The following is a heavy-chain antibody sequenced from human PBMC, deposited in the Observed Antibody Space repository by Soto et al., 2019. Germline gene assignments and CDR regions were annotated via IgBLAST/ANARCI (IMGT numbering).Heavy chain of an antibody. CDR3: ATARPDYDVWCCYFTSYYYYGMDF. V-gene: IGHV6-1*01. Sequence: SQTLSLTCAISGDSVSTNSAAWNWIRQSPSRGLEWLGRTYYRSKWYNDYAVSVKSRITINPDTSKNQFSPQLNSVTPEDTAVYYCATARPDYDVWCCYFTSYYYYGMDFCGQRTSFSVSS. D-gene: IGHD3-3*01. J-gene: IGHJ6*02. CDR1: GDSVSTNSAA. CDR2: TYYRSKWYN.